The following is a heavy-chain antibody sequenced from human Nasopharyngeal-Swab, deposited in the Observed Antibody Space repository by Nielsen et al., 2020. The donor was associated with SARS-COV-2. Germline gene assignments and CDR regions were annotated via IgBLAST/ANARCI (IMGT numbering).Heavy chain of an antibody. CDR3: ARATYYDYVWGSYRPGAFDI. CDR2: VYHFGNT. V-gene: IGHV4-30-2*04. J-gene: IGHJ3*02. D-gene: IGHD3-16*02. Sequence: WIRQPPGKDMEWIGSVYHFGNTYYNPSLKSRVTLSVDTSKNQFSLKLSSVTAADTAVYYCARATYYDYVWGSYRPGAFDIWGQGTMVTVSS.